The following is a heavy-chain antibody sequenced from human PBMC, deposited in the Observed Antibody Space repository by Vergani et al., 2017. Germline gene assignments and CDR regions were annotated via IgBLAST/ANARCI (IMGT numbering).Heavy chain of an antibody. CDR1: GGTFSSYA. CDR2: INPNSGGT. Sequence: QVQLVQSGAEVKKPGSSVKVSCKASGGTFSSYAISWVRQAPGQGLEWMGWINPNSGGTNYAQKFQGRVTMTRDTSISTAYMELSRLRSDDTAVYYWAGGSKMMVRGVISRGLDYWGQGTLVTVSS. V-gene: IGHV1-2*02. J-gene: IGHJ4*02. D-gene: IGHD3-10*01. CDR3: AGGSKMMVRGVISRGLDY.